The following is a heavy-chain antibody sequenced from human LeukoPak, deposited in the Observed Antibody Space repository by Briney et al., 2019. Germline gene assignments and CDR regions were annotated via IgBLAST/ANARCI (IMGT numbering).Heavy chain of an antibody. Sequence: SETLSLTCAVYGGSFSGYYWNWIRQPPGKGLEWIGEINHSGSTNYNPSLKSRVTISVDTSKNQFSLKLSSVTAADTAVYYCASLAAVVGAFDIWGQGTMVTVSS. CDR1: GGSFSGYY. D-gene: IGHD6-6*01. CDR3: ASLAAVVGAFDI. J-gene: IGHJ3*02. CDR2: INHSGST. V-gene: IGHV4-34*01.